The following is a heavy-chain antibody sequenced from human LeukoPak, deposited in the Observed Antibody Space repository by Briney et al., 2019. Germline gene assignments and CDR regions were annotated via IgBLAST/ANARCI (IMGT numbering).Heavy chain of an antibody. J-gene: IGHJ4*02. Sequence: SETLSLTCSVSGDSITTDYYWGWIRQPPGKGLEWIGSIYYSGSTYYNPSLKSRVTISVDTSKNQFSLKLSSVTAADTAVYYCARQYYYDSSGYSRGVDYWGQGTLVTVSS. V-gene: IGHV4-38-2*02. CDR1: GDSITTDYY. CDR3: ARQYYYDSSGYSRGVDY. D-gene: IGHD3-22*01. CDR2: IYYSGST.